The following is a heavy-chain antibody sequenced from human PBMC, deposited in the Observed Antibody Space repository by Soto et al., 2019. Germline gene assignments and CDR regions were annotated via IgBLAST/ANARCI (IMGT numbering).Heavy chain of an antibody. V-gene: IGHV3-7*01. CDR1: EFTFSRNW. J-gene: IGHJ4*02. CDR2: IKQDGSEK. Sequence: GGSLRLSCAASEFTFSRNWMSWVRQAPGKGLEWVANIKQDGSEKYYVDSVKGRFTISRDSAKNSLYLQMNSLRAEDTAVYYCASGQARYCSSTSCALDYWGQGTLVTVSS. D-gene: IGHD2-2*01. CDR3: ASGQARYCSSTSCALDY.